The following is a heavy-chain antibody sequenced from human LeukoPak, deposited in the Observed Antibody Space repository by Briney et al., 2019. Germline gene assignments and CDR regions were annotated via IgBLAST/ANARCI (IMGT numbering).Heavy chain of an antibody. V-gene: IGHV4-39*07. CDR2: IYYSGST. Sequence: TSETLSLTCTVSGGSISSSSYYWGWIRQPPGKGLEWIGSIYYSGSTYYNPSLKSRVTISVDTSKNQFSLKLSSVTAADTAVYYCARAYYDSSGPVYFDYWGQGTLVTVSS. D-gene: IGHD3-22*01. J-gene: IGHJ4*02. CDR3: ARAYYDSSGPVYFDY. CDR1: GGSISSSSYY.